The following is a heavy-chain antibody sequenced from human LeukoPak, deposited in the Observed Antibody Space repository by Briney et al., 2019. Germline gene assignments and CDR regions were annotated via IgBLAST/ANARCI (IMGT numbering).Heavy chain of an antibody. CDR1: GFTFSSYT. D-gene: IGHD5-24*01. V-gene: IGHV3-21*01. CDR2: ISSSSSYI. CDR3: ARDGYTSDAFDI. J-gene: IGHJ3*02. Sequence: GGSLRLSCAASGFTFSSYTMKWVRQAPGKGLEWVSSISSSSSYIYYADSVKGRFTISRDNAKNSLYLQMNSLRAEDTAVYYCARDGYTSDAFDIWGQGTMVTVSS.